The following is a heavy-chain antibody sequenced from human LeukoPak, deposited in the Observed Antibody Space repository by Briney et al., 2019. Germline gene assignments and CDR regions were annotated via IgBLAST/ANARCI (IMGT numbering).Heavy chain of an antibody. J-gene: IGHJ4*02. Sequence: GASVKVSCKASGYPFSGYYIHWVRQGPGQGLEWLGWINPESGATKYAQRFEGRVTLTRDTSVTTVHTELSGLRYDDSAVYYCARENLNYYGSGSYLYWGQGSQVTVSS. V-gene: IGHV1-2*02. D-gene: IGHD3-10*01. CDR3: ARENLNYYGSGSYLY. CDR1: GYPFSGYY. CDR2: INPESGAT.